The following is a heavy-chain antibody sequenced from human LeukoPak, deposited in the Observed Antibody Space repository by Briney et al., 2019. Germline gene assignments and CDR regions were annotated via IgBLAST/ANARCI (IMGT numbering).Heavy chain of an antibody. Sequence: SVKVSCKASGGTYSSYAISWVRQAPGQGLEWMGRIIPIFGIANYAQKFQGRVTITADKSTSTAYMELSSLRSEDTAVYYCARGPSGIAAAGTWDYWGQGTLVTVSS. D-gene: IGHD6-13*01. V-gene: IGHV1-69*04. J-gene: IGHJ4*02. CDR2: IIPIFGIA. CDR3: ARGPSGIAAAGTWDY. CDR1: GGTYSSYA.